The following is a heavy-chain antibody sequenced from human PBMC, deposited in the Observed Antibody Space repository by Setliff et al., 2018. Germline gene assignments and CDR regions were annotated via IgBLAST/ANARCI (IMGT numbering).Heavy chain of an antibody. CDR2: TIPSFGST. V-gene: IGHV1-69*05. CDR1: GGTFRSYG. Sequence: GASVKVSCKASGGTFRSYGISWVRQAPGQGLEWMGGTIPSFGSTNYAQKFQGRLTIITDESTNTAFMQLSSLRSDDTAVYYCVREGVDRRSSTDYRYYMDVWGKGTTVTVSS. J-gene: IGHJ6*03. CDR3: VREGVDRRSSTDYRYYMDV. D-gene: IGHD6-6*01.